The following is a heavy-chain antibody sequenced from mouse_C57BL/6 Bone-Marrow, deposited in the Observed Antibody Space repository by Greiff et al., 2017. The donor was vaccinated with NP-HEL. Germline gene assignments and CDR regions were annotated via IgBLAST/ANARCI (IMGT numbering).Heavy chain of an antibody. CDR2: IYPGSGNT. Sequence: VHLVESGAELVRPGASVKLSCKASGYTFTDYYINWVKQRPGQGLEWIARIYPGSGNTYYNEKFKGKATLTAEKSSSTAYMQLSSLTSEDSAVYFCARSAYYSNYLYAMDYWGQGASVTVSS. CDR3: ARSAYYSNYLYAMDY. J-gene: IGHJ4*01. D-gene: IGHD2-5*01. CDR1: GYTFTDYY. V-gene: IGHV1-76*01.